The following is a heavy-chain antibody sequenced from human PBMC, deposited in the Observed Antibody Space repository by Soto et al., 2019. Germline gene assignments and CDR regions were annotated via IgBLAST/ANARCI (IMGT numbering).Heavy chain of an antibody. Sequence: QVQLVESGGGVVQPGRSLRLSCAASGFTFSSYAMHWVGQAPGKGLEWVAVISYDGSNKYYADSVKGRFTISRHNSKNTLYLQMNSMRAEDTAVYYCASTVEMAKIRAFDIWGQGTMVTVSS. D-gene: IGHD5-12*01. V-gene: IGHV3-30-3*01. CDR2: ISYDGSNK. CDR3: ASTVEMAKIRAFDI. CDR1: GFTFSSYA. J-gene: IGHJ3*02.